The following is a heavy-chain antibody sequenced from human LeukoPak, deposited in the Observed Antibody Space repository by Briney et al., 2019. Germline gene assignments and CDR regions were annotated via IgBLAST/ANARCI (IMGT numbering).Heavy chain of an antibody. CDR2: ISSSSSYI. CDR1: GFTFSSYS. D-gene: IGHD2-2*01. Sequence: TGGPLRLSCAASGFTFSSYSMNWVRQAPGKGLEWVSSISSSSSYIYYADSVKGRFTISRDNAKSSLYLQMNSLRAEDTAVYYCASLSCSSTSCGIDYWGQGTLVTVSS. J-gene: IGHJ4*02. V-gene: IGHV3-21*01. CDR3: ASLSCSSTSCGIDY.